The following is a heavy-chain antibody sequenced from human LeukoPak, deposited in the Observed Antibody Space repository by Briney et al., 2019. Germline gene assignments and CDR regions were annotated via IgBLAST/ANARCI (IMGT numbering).Heavy chain of an antibody. Sequence: GGSLRLSCSASGFTFSTYAMYWVRPAAGKGLEYVSAIRIDGGSTYYADSVKGRFTISRDNSKNTLHLQMSSLRPEDTAFYNCVKSSSGWYTVGNWFDPWGQGTLVTVSS. CDR2: IRIDGGST. J-gene: IGHJ5*02. D-gene: IGHD6-19*01. CDR3: VKSSSGWYTVGNWFDP. CDR1: GFTFSTYA. V-gene: IGHV3-64D*09.